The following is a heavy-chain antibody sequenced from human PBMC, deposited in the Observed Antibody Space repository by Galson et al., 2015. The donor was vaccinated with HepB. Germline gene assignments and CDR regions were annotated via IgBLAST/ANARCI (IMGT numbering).Heavy chain of an antibody. CDR3: AAGELLPDAFDI. CDR2: IVVGSGNT. CDR1: GFTFTRSA. V-gene: IGHV1-58*01. D-gene: IGHD1-26*01. Sequence: SVKVSCKASGFTFTRSAVQWVRQARGQRLEWIGWIVVGSGNTNYAQKFQERVTITRDMSTSTAYMELSSLRSEDTAVYYCAAGELLPDAFDIWGQGTMVTVSS. J-gene: IGHJ3*02.